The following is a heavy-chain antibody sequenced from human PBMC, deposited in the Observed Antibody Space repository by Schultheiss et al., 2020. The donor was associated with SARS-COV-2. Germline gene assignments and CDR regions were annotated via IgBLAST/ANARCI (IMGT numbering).Heavy chain of an antibody. CDR3: TRGGLYVVAARNFKFDY. J-gene: IGHJ4*02. CDR2: MNPNSGGT. V-gene: IGHV1-2*02. D-gene: IGHD6-6*01. CDR1: GYTFTSYD. Sequence: GGSLRLSCKASGYTFTSYDINWVRQATGQGLEWMGWMNPNSGGTDYAQKFQGRVTLTRDTSITTVYMELSRLRSDDTAIYYCTRGGLYVVAARNFKFDYWGQGTLVTVSS.